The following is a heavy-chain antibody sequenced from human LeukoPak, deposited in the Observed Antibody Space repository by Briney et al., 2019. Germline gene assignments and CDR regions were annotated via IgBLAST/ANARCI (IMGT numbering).Heavy chain of an antibody. V-gene: IGHV3-21*01. CDR1: GFTFSSYS. J-gene: IGHJ4*02. CDR2: ISSSSSYI. CDR3: ARFRAAMRLWKGYYFDY. D-gene: IGHD5-18*01. Sequence: GGSLRLSCAASGFTFSSYSMNWVRQAPGKGLEWVSSISSSSSYIYYADSVKGRFTISRDNAKNSLYLQMNSLRAEDTAVYYCARFRAAMRLWKGYYFDYWGQGTLVTVSS.